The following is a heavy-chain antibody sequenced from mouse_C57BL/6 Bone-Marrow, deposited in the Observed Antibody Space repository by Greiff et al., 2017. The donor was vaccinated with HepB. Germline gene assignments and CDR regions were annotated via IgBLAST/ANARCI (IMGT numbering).Heavy chain of an antibody. CDR3: TRDSYLYWYFDV. Sequence: VQLQQSGTVLARPGASVKMSCKTSGYTFTSYWMHWVKQRPGQGLEWIGAIYPGNSDTSYNQKFKGKAKLTAVTSASTAYMELSSLTNEDSAVYYWTRDSYLYWYFDVWGTGTTVTVSS. J-gene: IGHJ1*03. CDR2: IYPGNSDT. V-gene: IGHV1-5*01. CDR1: GYTFTSYW. D-gene: IGHD5-5*01.